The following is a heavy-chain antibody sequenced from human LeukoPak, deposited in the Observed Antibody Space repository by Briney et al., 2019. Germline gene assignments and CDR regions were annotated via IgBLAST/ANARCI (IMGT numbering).Heavy chain of an antibody. J-gene: IGHJ3*01. V-gene: IGHV3-30*04. CDR1: GFTFSSYA. CDR3: ARSSYSSSSSV. D-gene: IGHD6-6*01. CDR2: VSYDGSNK. Sequence: GGSLRLSCAASGFTFSSYAMHWVRQAPGKGLEWVAVVSYDGSNKYYADSVKGRFTTSRDNAKNSLYLQINSLRAEDTAVYYCARSSYSSSSSVWGQGTMVTVSS.